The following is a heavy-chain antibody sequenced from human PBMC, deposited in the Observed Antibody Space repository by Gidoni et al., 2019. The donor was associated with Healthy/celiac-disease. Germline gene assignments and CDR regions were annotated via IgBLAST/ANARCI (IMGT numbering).Heavy chain of an antibody. Sequence: EVKLVESGGGLVKPGGPLSLSCASSGVTFSSDRMNWVRHAPGKGLEWVSPISSSSSYIYYADSVKGRFTIARDNAKNSLYLQMNSLRAEDTAVYYCAREGEDGSTFDPWGQGTLVTVSS. CDR1: GVTFSSDR. CDR2: ISSSSSYI. J-gene: IGHJ5*02. D-gene: IGHD3-16*01. V-gene: IGHV3-21*01. CDR3: AREGEDGSTFDP.